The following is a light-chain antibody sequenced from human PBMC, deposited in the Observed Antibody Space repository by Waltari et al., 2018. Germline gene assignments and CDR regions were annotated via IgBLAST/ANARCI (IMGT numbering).Light chain of an antibody. CDR1: SSNIGAGYD. CDR3: QSYDSSLSGSI. J-gene: IGLJ2*01. V-gene: IGLV1-40*01. Sequence: QSVLTQPPSVSGAPGQRVTISCTGSSSNIGAGYDVHWYQRLPGTAPKLLIYGNSNRPSGFPDRFSGSKSGTSASLAITGLQAEDEADYYCQSYDSSLSGSIFGGGTKLTVL. CDR2: GNS.